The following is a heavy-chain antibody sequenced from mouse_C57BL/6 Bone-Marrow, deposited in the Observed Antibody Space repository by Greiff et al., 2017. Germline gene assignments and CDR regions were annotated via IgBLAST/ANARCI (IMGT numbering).Heavy chain of an antibody. CDR2: INPNYGTT. CDR3: ARGYDYDDAMDY. J-gene: IGHJ4*01. D-gene: IGHD2-4*01. V-gene: IGHV1-39*01. CDR1: GYSFTDYN. Sequence: VQLQQSGPELVKPGASVKISCKASGYSFTDYNMNWVKQSHGKSLEWIGVINPNYGTTSYNQKFKGKATLTVDQSSSTAYMQRNSLTSEGSAVYDCARGYDYDDAMDYGGRGKAVTVSS.